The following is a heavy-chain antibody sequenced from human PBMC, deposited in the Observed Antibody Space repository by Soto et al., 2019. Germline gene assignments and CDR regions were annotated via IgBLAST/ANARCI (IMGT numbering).Heavy chain of an antibody. D-gene: IGHD3-22*01. CDR1: GYSFAGYW. J-gene: IGHJ4*02. CDR3: ARQIYDSDTGPNFQYYFDS. CDR2: IDPSDSQT. Sequence: GEALNISCKGSGYSFAGYWITWVRQKPGKGLEWMGRIDPSDSQTYYSPSFRGHVTISATKSITTVFLQWSSLRASDTAMYYCARQIYDSDTGPNFQYYFDSWGQGTPVTVSS. V-gene: IGHV5-10-1*01.